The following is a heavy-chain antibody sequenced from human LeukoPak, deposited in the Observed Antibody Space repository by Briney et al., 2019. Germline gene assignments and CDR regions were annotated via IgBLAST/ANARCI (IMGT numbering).Heavy chain of an antibody. V-gene: IGHV3-30*01. J-gene: IGHJ6*03. D-gene: IGHD6-19*01. Sequence: PGGSLRLSCAASGFTVSSYAMHWVRQAPGKGLEWVAVISYDGSNKYYADSVKGRFTISRDNSKNTLYLQMNSLRAEDTAVYYCARGSSGWYEYYYYMDVWGKGTTVTVSS. CDR2: ISYDGSNK. CDR3: ARGSSGWYEYYYYMDV. CDR1: GFTVSSYA.